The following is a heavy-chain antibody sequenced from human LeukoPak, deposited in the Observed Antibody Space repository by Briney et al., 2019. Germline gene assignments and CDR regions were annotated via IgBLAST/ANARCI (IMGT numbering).Heavy chain of an antibody. CDR1: GFTVSTND. Sequence: GGSLRLSCSASGFTVSTNDMSWVRQAPGKGLEWVSIIHIGNGTDYTDSVRGGFTISRDDPKNTLYLQMNGLRAEDTAVYYCATDWPLDYWGQGTLVTVSS. J-gene: IGHJ4*02. D-gene: IGHD3/OR15-3a*01. CDR2: IHIGNGT. V-gene: IGHV3-66*01. CDR3: ATDWPLDY.